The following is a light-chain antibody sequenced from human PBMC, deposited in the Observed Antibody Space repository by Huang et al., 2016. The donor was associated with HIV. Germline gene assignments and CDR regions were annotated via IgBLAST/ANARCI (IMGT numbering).Light chain of an antibody. Sequence: EIVMTQSPATLSVSPGERATLSCRASQSVRSNLAWYQQKPGQAPRLLIYGASTRATGIPARFSGSGSGTEFTLTISSLQSEDFAVYYCQKYNNWPRTFGQGTKVEIK. CDR1: QSVRSN. CDR3: QKYNNWPRT. V-gene: IGKV3-15*01. CDR2: GAS. J-gene: IGKJ1*01.